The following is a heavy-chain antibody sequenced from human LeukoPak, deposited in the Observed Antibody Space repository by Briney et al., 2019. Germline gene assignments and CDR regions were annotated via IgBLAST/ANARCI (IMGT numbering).Heavy chain of an antibody. CDR2: IYSGGST. CDR1: GFTVSSNY. D-gene: IGHD3-22*01. CDR3: SASSGIAFDI. J-gene: IGHJ3*02. V-gene: IGHV3-53*01. Sequence: PGGSLRLSCAASGFTVSSNYMSWVRQVPGKGLEWVSIIYSGGSTYYADSVKGRFTISRDNSKNTLYLQMNSLRAEDTAVYYCSASSGIAFDIWGQGTMVTVSS.